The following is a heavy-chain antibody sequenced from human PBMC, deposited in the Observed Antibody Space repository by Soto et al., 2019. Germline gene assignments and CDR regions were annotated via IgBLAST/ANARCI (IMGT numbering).Heavy chain of an antibody. D-gene: IGHD2-8*01. CDR3: ARDTGFYGVYNWFDT. J-gene: IGHJ5*02. V-gene: IGHV4-31*03. Sequence: QVQLQESGPGLLKPSQTLSLTCTVSGGSISGAAYYWSWIRHLPGKGMEWIGYIYYTGTTYYRPALVSRVTSSLDTSENQFSLKLTSVTAADTAVYYCARDTGFYGVYNWFDTWGQGTLVTASS. CDR2: IYYTGTT. CDR1: GGSISGAAYY.